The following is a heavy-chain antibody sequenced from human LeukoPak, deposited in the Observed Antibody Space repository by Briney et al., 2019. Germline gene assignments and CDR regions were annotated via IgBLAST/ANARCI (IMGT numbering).Heavy chain of an antibody. CDR3: ARGGYYAMDV. Sequence: GGSLRLSCAASGFTFSNFDMHWVRQAPGEGLEWVAVISHDGSNRFYVDSVKGRFTISRDNSQNTLYLQMNRLRGEDTAVYYCARGGYYAMDVWGQGTTVTVSS. CDR1: GFTFSNFD. J-gene: IGHJ6*02. CDR2: ISHDGSNR. V-gene: IGHV3-30*03.